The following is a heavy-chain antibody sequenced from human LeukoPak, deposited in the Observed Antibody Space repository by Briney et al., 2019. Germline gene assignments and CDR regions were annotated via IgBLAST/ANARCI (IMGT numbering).Heavy chain of an antibody. D-gene: IGHD3-9*01. CDR3: TTSYGTKRYFFDN. V-gene: IGHV3-66*01. CDR1: GFTVSSKY. Sequence: GGSLRPSCAASGFTVSSKYMNWVRQAPGKGLEWVSIIYDGGSTYYADSVRGRFVISRDNSENTLYLHMNNLRAEDTAMYYCTTSYGTKRYFFDNWGQGTLVAVSS. CDR2: IYDGGST. J-gene: IGHJ4*02.